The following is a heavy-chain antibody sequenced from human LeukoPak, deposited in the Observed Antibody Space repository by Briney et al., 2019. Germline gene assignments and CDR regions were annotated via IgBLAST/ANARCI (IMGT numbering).Heavy chain of an antibody. V-gene: IGHV4-39*01. J-gene: IGHJ4*02. CDR1: GGSISSSSYY. CDR3: ARLGAAHQYYFDY. CDR2: IYYSGST. D-gene: IGHD6-13*01. Sequence: SETLSLTCTVSGGSISSSSYYWGWIRQPPGKGLGWIGSIYYSGSTYYNPSLKSRVTISVDTSKNQFSLKLSSVTAADTAVYYCARLGAAHQYYFDYWGQGTLVTVSS.